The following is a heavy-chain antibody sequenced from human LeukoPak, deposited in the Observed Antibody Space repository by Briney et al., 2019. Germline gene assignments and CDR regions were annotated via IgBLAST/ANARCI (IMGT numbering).Heavy chain of an antibody. J-gene: IGHJ6*03. CDR1: GGSISSYY. V-gene: IGHV4-59*01. D-gene: IGHD2-15*01. CDR2: IYYSGST. Sequence: SETLSLTCTVSGGSISSYYWSWIRQPPGKGLEWIGYIYYSGSTNYNPSLKSRVTISVDTSKNQFSLKLSSVTAADTAVYYCARGPNGWWLRDGYYYYMDVWGKGTTVTVSS. CDR3: ARGPNGWWLRDGYYYYMDV.